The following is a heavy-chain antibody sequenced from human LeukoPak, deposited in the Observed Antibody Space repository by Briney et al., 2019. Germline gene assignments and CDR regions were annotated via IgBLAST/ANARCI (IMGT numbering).Heavy chain of an antibody. J-gene: IGHJ4*02. CDR2: ISDSGGST. CDR1: GITLSNYR. V-gene: IGHV3-23*01. Sequence: GGSLRLSCAVSGITLSNYRVSWVRQAPGKGLEWVAGISDSGGSTNYADSVKGRFTISRDNPKNTLYLQMNSLRAEDTAVYFCAKRGVVIRVILVGFHKEAYYFDSWGQGALVTVSS. CDR3: AKRGVVIRVILVGFHKEAYYFDS. D-gene: IGHD3-22*01.